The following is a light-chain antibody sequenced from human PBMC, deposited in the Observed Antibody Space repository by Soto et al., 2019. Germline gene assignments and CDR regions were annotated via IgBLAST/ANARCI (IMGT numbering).Light chain of an antibody. Sequence: EIVLTQSPATLSLSPGERAILSCRASQSVSSFLAWFQQKPGQAPRLLIYDASNRATGIPARFSGSGSGTDFALTISSLEPEDFAVYYCQQRYNWPGTFGQGTKLEIK. J-gene: IGKJ2*01. V-gene: IGKV3-11*01. CDR3: QQRYNWPGT. CDR2: DAS. CDR1: QSVSSF.